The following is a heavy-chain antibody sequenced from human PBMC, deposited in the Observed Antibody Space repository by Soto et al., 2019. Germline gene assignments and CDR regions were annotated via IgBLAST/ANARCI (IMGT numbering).Heavy chain of an antibody. D-gene: IGHD2-8*01. CDR1: GFTFTSYS. Sequence: GGSLRLSCAISGFTFTSYSFSWVRQAPGKGLEWVSYISSSSGTIYYADSAKGRFTISRDNAKYSLYLQMNSLRDEDTAVYYCARSTNGFDYWGQGIPVTVSS. J-gene: IGHJ4*02. CDR2: ISSSSGTI. CDR3: ARSTNGFDY. V-gene: IGHV3-48*02.